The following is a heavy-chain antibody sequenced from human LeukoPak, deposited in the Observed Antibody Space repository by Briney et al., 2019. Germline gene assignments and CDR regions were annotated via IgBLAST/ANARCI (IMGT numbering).Heavy chain of an antibody. J-gene: IGHJ4*02. CDR3: ARDYVWGSSPSYYFDY. CDR2: FDPEDGET. Sequence: ASVKVSCKVSGYTLTELSMHWVRQAPGKGLEWMGGFDPEDGETIYAQKFQGRVTMTRDMSTSTVYTELSSLRSEDTAVYYCARDYVWGSSPSYYFDYWGQGTLVTVSS. D-gene: IGHD3-16*01. V-gene: IGHV1-24*01. CDR1: GYTLTELS.